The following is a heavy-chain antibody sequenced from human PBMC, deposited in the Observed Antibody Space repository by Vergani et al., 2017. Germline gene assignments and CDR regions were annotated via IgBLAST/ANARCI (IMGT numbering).Heavy chain of an antibody. Sequence: QVQLVESGGGVVQPGRSLRLSCAASGFTFSSYGMHWVRQAPGKGLEWVAVIWYDGSNKYYADSVKGRFTISRDNAKNSLYLQMNSLRAEDTAVYYCARDLDVGMIVVPYWYFDLWGRGTLVTVSS. D-gene: IGHD3-22*01. V-gene: IGHV3-33*01. J-gene: IGHJ2*01. CDR2: IWYDGSNK. CDR1: GFTFSSYG. CDR3: ARDLDVGMIVVPYWYFDL.